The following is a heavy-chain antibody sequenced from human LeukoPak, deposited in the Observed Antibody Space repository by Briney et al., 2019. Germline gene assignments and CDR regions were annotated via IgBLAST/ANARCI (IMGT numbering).Heavy chain of an antibody. J-gene: IGHJ4*02. Sequence: TSETLSLTCTVSGGSISSGGYYWSWIRQHPGEGLEWIGYIYYSGSTYYNPSLKSRVTISVDTSKNQFSLRLSSVTAADTAVYYCARGWFGEFYFDYWGQGTLVAVSS. V-gene: IGHV4-31*03. CDR1: GGSISSGGYY. CDR2: IYYSGST. CDR3: ARGWFGEFYFDY. D-gene: IGHD3-10*01.